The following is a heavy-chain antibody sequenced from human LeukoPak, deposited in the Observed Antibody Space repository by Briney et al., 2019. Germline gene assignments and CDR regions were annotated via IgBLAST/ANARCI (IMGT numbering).Heavy chain of an antibody. CDR1: GYAISSGFY. CDR3: ARDHSSSSEDY. CDR2: IHHSGGT. J-gene: IGHJ4*02. V-gene: IGHV4-38-2*02. Sequence: SETLSLTCTVSGYAISSGFYWGWIRQPPGKGLEWIGAIHHSGGTYYNPSLKSRVTISIDTSKNHFSLKLSSVTAADTAVYYCARDHSSSSEDYWGQGTLVTVSS. D-gene: IGHD6-13*01.